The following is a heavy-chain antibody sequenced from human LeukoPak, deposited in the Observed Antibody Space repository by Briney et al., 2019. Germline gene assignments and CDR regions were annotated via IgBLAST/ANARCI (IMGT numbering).Heavy chain of an antibody. CDR1: GFTFSSHS. J-gene: IGHJ4*02. Sequence: GGSLRLSCAASGFTFSSHSMNWVRQAPGKGLAWVSSISTSSSYIYYADSVKGRFTISRDNAKNSLYLQMNSLRAVDTAVYYYARSRDGYNLVYWAQGTLVTVSS. CDR3: ARSRDGYNLVY. V-gene: IGHV3-21*01. D-gene: IGHD5-24*01. CDR2: ISTSSSYI.